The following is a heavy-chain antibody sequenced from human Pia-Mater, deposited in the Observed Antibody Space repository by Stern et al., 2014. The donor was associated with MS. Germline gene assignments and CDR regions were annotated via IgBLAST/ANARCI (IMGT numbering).Heavy chain of an antibody. CDR3: ARDGRHTDNYGLDV. D-gene: IGHD3-9*01. J-gene: IGHJ6*02. CDR2: IIPIVGTA. CDR1: GGTFNVYA. Sequence: VQLGESGAEVKKPGSSVKVSCKASGGTFNVYAINWLRQAPGQGLEWLGGIIPIVGTANYAQKFQGRVTITADESTRTSSMQLSSLRYDDTAVYYCARDGRHTDNYGLDVWGQGTTVTVSS. V-gene: IGHV1-69*01.